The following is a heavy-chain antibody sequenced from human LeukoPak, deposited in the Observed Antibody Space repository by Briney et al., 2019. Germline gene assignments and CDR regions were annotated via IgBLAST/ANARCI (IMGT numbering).Heavy chain of an antibody. CDR2: ISGDNPGT. CDR3: AKAPVGHCSGAFCYHFDS. Sequence: PGGSLRLSCAASGFTFSTYAMSWVRQTPGKGLECVAAISGDNPGTYHANSVKGRFTISRDNSKNTLHLQMSGLRAEDTARYYCAKAPVGHCSGAFCYHFDSWGQGTLVTVSS. D-gene: IGHD2-15*01. J-gene: IGHJ4*02. CDR1: GFTFSTYA. V-gene: IGHV3-23*01.